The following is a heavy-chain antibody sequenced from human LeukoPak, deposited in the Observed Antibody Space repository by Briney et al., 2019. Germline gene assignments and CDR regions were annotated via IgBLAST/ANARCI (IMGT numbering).Heavy chain of an antibody. CDR1: GFSLNNCA. Sequence: PGGSVKLSCAASGFSLNNCAMNWARQATRKGLEWVSAISTTYNTDSVKGRFTISRDSAKNTLYLQINSLRAEDSAVYYCAKASSSWYSDFDYWGRGTLVTVSS. CDR2: ISTT. V-gene: IGHV3-23*01. D-gene: IGHD6-13*01. J-gene: IGHJ4*02. CDR3: AKASSSWYSDFDY.